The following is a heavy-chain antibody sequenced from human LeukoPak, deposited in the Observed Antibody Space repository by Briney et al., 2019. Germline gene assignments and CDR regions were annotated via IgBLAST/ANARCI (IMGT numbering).Heavy chain of an antibody. V-gene: IGHV3-53*01. CDR3: ARVRYYGSGSYSENWFDP. J-gene: IGHJ5*02. CDR1: GFTVSSNY. D-gene: IGHD3-10*01. Sequence: GGSLRLSCAASGFTVSSNYMSWVRQAPGKGLEWVSVIYSGGSTYYADSVKGRFTISRDNSKNTLYLQINSLRAEDTAVYYCARVRYYGSGSYSENWFDPWGQGTLVTVSS. CDR2: IYSGGST.